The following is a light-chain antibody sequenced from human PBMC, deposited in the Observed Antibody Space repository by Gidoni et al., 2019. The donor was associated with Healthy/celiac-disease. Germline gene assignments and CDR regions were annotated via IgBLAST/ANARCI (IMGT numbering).Light chain of an antibody. Sequence: DIQMTQSPSTLSASVGDRVTITCRASQSISSWLAWYQQKPGKAPKLLIYKASSLERGVQSRFRGSGSGTEFTLTISSLQPDDFATYYCQQYNSPFTFGPGTKVDIK. CDR3: QQYNSPFT. CDR1: QSISSW. V-gene: IGKV1-5*03. J-gene: IGKJ3*01. CDR2: KAS.